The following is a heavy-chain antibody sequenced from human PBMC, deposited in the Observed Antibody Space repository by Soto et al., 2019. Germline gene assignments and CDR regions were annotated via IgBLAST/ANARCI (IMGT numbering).Heavy chain of an antibody. J-gene: IGHJ6*02. CDR1: GYTFTSYG. V-gene: IGHV1-18*01. D-gene: IGHD3-9*01. Sequence: ASVKVSCKASGYTFTSYGISWVRQAPGQGLEWMGWISAYNGNTNYAQKLQGRVTMTTDTSTSTAYMELRSLRSDDTAVYYCARDLRYFDWLLIPIQSDYYYGMDVWGQGTTVTVSS. CDR3: ARDLRYFDWLLIPIQSDYYYGMDV. CDR2: ISAYNGNT.